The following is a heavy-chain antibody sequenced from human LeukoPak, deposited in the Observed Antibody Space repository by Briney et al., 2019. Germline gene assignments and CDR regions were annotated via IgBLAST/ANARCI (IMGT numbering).Heavy chain of an antibody. Sequence: GSLRLSCAASGFTFDDYAMHWVRQAPGKGLEWVSLISGDGGSTYYADSVKGRFTISRDNSKNSLYLQMNSLRTEDTALYYCARGIAAAGTARGWFDPWGQGTLVTVSS. V-gene: IGHV3-43*02. CDR2: ISGDGGST. D-gene: IGHD6-13*01. J-gene: IGHJ5*02. CDR1: GFTFDDYA. CDR3: ARGIAAAGTARGWFDP.